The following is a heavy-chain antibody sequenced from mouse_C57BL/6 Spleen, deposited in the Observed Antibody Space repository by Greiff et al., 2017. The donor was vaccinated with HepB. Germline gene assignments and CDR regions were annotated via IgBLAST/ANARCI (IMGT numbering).Heavy chain of an antibody. Sequence: EVKVVESGGGLVKPGGSLKLSCAASGFTFSSYAMSWVRQTPEKRLEWVATISDGGSYTYYPDNVKGRFTISRDNAKNNLYLQMSHLKSEDTAMYYCASPQLGQGAWFAYWGQGTLVTVSA. CDR2: ISDGGSYT. CDR1: GFTFSSYA. J-gene: IGHJ3*01. D-gene: IGHD4-1*02. CDR3: ASPQLGQGAWFAY. V-gene: IGHV5-4*03.